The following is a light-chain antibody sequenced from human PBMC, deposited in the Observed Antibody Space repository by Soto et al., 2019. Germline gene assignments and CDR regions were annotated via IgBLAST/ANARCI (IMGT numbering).Light chain of an antibody. V-gene: IGKV1-27*01. Sequence: DIQMTQSPSTLSASVGDRVTITCRASQAISSSLAWYQQKPGQAPKVLIYAASTLQSGVPSRFSGSGSGTVFPLTISLLSPEFVASYFCQKYHCPPFTFGPGTKLDIK. J-gene: IGKJ3*01. CDR2: AAS. CDR3: QKYHCPPFT. CDR1: QAISSS.